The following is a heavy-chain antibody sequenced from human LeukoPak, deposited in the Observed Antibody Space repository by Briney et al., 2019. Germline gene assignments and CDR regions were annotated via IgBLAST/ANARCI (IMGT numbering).Heavy chain of an antibody. CDR2: IRYDGSNK. Sequence: GGSLRLSCAASGFTFSSYGMHWVRQAPGKGLEWVAFIRYDGSNKYYADSVKGRFTISRDNSKNTLYLQMNSLRAEDTAVYYCAKDSTHIVVVIAFGYFDYWGQGTLVTVSS. J-gene: IGHJ4*02. V-gene: IGHV3-30*02. D-gene: IGHD2-21*01. CDR3: AKDSTHIVVVIAFGYFDY. CDR1: GFTFSSYG.